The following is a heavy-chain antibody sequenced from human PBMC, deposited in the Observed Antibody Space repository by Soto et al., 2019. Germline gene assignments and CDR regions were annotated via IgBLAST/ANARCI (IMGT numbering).Heavy chain of an antibody. CDR1: GYTFTSYG. Sequence: AASVKVSCKASGYTFTSYGISWVRQAPGQGLEWMGWISAYNGNTNYAQKLQGRVTMTTDTSTSTAYMELRSLRSDDTAVYYCARGSSSYYNWNYDEYNWFDPWGQGTLVTVSS. D-gene: IGHD1-7*01. CDR3: ARGSSSYYNWNYDEYNWFDP. CDR2: ISAYNGNT. J-gene: IGHJ5*02. V-gene: IGHV1-18*01.